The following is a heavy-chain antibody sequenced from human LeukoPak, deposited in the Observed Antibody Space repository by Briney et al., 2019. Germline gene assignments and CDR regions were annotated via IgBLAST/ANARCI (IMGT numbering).Heavy chain of an antibody. J-gene: IGHJ3*02. CDR2: IYPGDSDT. D-gene: IGHD2-2*01. CDR3: ARFPIVVVPAAITKSDAFDI. V-gene: IGHV5-51*01. Sequence: GESLKISRKGSGYSFTSYWIGWVRQMPGKGLEWMGIIYPGDSDTRYRPSFQGQVTISADKSISTAYLQWSSLKASDTAMYYCARFPIVVVPAAITKSDAFDIWGQGTMVTVSS. CDR1: GYSFTSYW.